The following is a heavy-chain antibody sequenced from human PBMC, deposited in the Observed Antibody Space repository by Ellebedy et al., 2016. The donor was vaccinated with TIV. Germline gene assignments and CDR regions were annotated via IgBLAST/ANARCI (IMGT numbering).Heavy chain of an antibody. Sequence: ASVKVSXXASGYTFTGYYMHWVRQAPGQGLEWTRIINPSGGSTSYAQKFQGRVTMTRDTSTSTVYMELSSLRAEDTAVYYCARAEPHGDYYYGMDVWGQGTTVTVSS. J-gene: IGHJ6*02. D-gene: IGHD3-16*01. CDR1: GYTFTGYY. CDR3: ARAEPHGDYYYGMDV. V-gene: IGHV1-46*01. CDR2: INPSGGST.